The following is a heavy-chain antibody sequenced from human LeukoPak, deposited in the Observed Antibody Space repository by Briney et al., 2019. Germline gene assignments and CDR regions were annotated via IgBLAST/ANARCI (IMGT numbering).Heavy chain of an antibody. CDR3: AREGRRITIFGVLNSYYYYMDV. J-gene: IGHJ6*03. D-gene: IGHD3-3*01. V-gene: IGHV1-69*01. CDR1: GGTFSSYA. Sequence: GSSVKVSCKASGGTFSSYAISWVRQAPGQGLEWMGGIIPIFGTANYAQKFQGRVTITADESTSTAYMELSSLRSEDTAVYYCAREGRRITIFGVLNSYYYYMDVWGKGTTVTVSS. CDR2: IIPIFGTA.